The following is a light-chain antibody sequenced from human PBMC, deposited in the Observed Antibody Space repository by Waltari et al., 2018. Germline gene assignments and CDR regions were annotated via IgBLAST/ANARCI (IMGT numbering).Light chain of an antibody. V-gene: IGKV1-17*01. CDR2: AAT. Sequence: DIQMTQSPSSLFASVGDTVPITCRASQGISRYLNWFQQKPGKPPKLLIYAATTLQSGVPSRFSGSGSGTEFTLTISSLQPEDFAAYYCLQHNSYPWTFGQGTKVEIK. CDR1: QGISRY. CDR3: LQHNSYPWT. J-gene: IGKJ1*01.